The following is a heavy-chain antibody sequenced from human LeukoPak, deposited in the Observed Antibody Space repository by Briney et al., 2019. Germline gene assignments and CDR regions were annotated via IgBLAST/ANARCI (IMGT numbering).Heavy chain of an antibody. CDR1: GGPISSYY. V-gene: IGHV4-59*08. J-gene: IGHJ4*02. D-gene: IGHD2/OR15-2a*01. Sequence: SETLSLTCTVSGGPISSYYWSWIRQPPGKGLEWIGYIHYSGSTNYNPSLKSRVTISVDTSKSQFSLKLSSMTAADTAVYYCARPHRTTLVEYWGQGTLVAVSS. CDR2: IHYSGST. CDR3: ARPHRTTLVEY.